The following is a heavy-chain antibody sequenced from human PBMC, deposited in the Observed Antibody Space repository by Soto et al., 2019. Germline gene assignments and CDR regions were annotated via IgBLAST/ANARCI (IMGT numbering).Heavy chain of an antibody. J-gene: IGHJ4*02. Sequence: PSETLSLTCDVSGGSISSGGYSWSWIRQPPGKGLEWIGYIYHSGSTYYNPSLKSRVTISVDRSKNQFSLKLSSVTAADTAVYYCARGGYCSSTSCPLAFDYWGQGTLVTVSS. V-gene: IGHV4-30-2*01. CDR1: GGSISSGGYS. CDR2: IYHSGST. D-gene: IGHD2-2*01. CDR3: ARGGYCSSTSCPLAFDY.